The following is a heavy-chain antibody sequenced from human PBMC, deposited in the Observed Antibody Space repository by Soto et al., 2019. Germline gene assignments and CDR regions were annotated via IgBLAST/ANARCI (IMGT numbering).Heavy chain of an antibody. J-gene: IGHJ3*02. Sequence: QVQLQQWGAGLLKPSETLSLTCAVYGGSFSVYYWSWIGQPPGKGLEWIGEINHSGSTNYNPSLKSRVTISVDTSKNQFSLKLSSVTAADTAVYYCARADAGTTALCAFDIWGQGTMVTVSS. D-gene: IGHD1-7*01. V-gene: IGHV4-34*01. CDR1: GGSFSVYY. CDR2: INHSGST. CDR3: ARADAGTTALCAFDI.